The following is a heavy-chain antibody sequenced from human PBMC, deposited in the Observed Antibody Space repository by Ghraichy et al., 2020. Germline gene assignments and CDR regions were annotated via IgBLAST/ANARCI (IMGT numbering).Heavy chain of an antibody. CDR3: ARDPKRGALDY. CDR1: GFSFSGSW. Sequence: GGSLRLSCTASGFSFSGSWMSWVRHAPEKGLEWVANINNDGKEQYYVDSLKGRFTISRDNGKNSLFLQISSLRVEDTAVYYCARDPKRGALDYWGQGTLVAVSS. D-gene: IGHD3-10*01. V-gene: IGHV3-7*03. CDR2: INNDGKEQ. J-gene: IGHJ4*02.